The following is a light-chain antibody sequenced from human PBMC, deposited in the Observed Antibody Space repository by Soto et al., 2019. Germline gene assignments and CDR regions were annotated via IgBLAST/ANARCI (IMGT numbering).Light chain of an antibody. CDR2: DVS. CDR3: SSYTSSSTPYV. V-gene: IGLV2-14*03. J-gene: IGLJ1*01. CDR1: RSDVGTYNY. Sequence: QSALTQPRSVSGSPGQSVTISCTGTRSDVGTYNYVSWYQQHPGKAPKVMIYDVSNRPSGVSNRFSGSKSGNTASLTISGLQAEDEADYYCSSYTSSSTPYVFGTGTKLTVL.